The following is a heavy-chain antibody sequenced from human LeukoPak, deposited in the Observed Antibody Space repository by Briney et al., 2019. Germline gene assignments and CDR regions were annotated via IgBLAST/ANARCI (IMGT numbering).Heavy chain of an antibody. V-gene: IGHV3-23*01. Sequence: GGSLRLSCAASGLTFSSYAMSWVRQAPGKGLEWVSAISGSGGSTYYADSVKGRFTISRDNSKNTLYLQMNSLRAEDTAVYYCAYSSSWYIGSWYYFDYWGQGTLVTVPS. CDR3: AYSSSWYIGSWYYFDY. CDR2: ISGSGGST. CDR1: GLTFSSYA. D-gene: IGHD6-13*01. J-gene: IGHJ4*02.